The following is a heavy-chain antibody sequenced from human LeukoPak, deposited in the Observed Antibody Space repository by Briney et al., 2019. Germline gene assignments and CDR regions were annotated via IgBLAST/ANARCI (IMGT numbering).Heavy chain of an antibody. V-gene: IGHV3-21*01. CDR2: ISTSSSYI. CDR1: GFTFSSHS. D-gene: IGHD7-27*01. J-gene: IGHJ4*02. Sequence: GGSLRLSWAASGFTFSSHSMNWVRQAPGKGRDWVASISTSSSYIYYADSVQGRFPTSRDNAKSSLYLQMNSLRAEDPDVSYCGRGHWGLDSWGPGALVTVSS. CDR3: GRGHWGLDS.